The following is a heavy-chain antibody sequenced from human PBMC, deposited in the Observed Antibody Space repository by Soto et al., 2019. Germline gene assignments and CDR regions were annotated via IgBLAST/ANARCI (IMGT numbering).Heavy chain of an antibody. CDR1: GGSISSYY. CDR3: ARSGYDYVWGSYRYTHFDY. D-gene: IGHD3-16*02. V-gene: IGHV4-59*01. Sequence: SETLSLTCTVSGGSISSYYWSWIRQPPWKGLEWIGYIYYSGSTNYNPSLKSRVTISVDTSKNQFSLKLSSVTAADTAVYYCARSGYDYVWGSYRYTHFDYWGQGPLVTVSS. J-gene: IGHJ4*02. CDR2: IYYSGST.